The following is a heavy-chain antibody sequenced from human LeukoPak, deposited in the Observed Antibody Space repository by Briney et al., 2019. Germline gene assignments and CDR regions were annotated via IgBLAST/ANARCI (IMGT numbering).Heavy chain of an antibody. CDR1: GFTFSSYE. V-gene: IGHV3-48*03. J-gene: IGHJ6*03. CDR3: AKAEPGIAVAGPKGYYYYYMDV. D-gene: IGHD6-19*01. CDR2: ISSSGSTK. Sequence: GGSLRLSCAASGFTFSSYEMNWVRQAPGKGLEWVSYISSSGSTKYYADSVKGRFTISRDNSKNTLYLQMNSLRAEDTAVYYCAKAEPGIAVAGPKGYYYYYMDVWGKGTTVTVSS.